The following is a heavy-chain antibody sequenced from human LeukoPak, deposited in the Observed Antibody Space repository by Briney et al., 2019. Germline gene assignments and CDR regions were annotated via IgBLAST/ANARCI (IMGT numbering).Heavy chain of an antibody. CDR3: ARDGAYGSGDFYFDY. J-gene: IGHJ4*02. D-gene: IGHD3-10*01. V-gene: IGHV1-2*02. CDR1: GYTFTSYG. Sequence: ASVKVSCKASGYTFTSYGISWVRQAPGQGLEWMGWINPNSGGTNYAQKFQGRVTMTRDTSISTADMELSRLTSDDTAVYYCARDGAYGSGDFYFDYWGQGTLVTVSS. CDR2: INPNSGGT.